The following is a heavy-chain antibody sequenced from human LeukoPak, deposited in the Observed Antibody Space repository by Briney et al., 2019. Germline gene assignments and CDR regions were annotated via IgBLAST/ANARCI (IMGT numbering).Heavy chain of an antibody. J-gene: IGHJ4*02. CDR2: IYWDDAQ. V-gene: IGHV2-5*02. Sequence: SGPTLVNPTQTLTLTCTFYGFSLSTSGAGMGWIRQPPINALEWLVLIYWDDAQRYSPSLRSRLTITNDTTKNQVVLTMTNMDPVDTATYYCADRNKNTAMGTAFDYWGQGTLVTVSS. D-gene: IGHD5-18*01. CDR3: ADRNKNTAMGTAFDY. CDR1: GFSLSTSGAG.